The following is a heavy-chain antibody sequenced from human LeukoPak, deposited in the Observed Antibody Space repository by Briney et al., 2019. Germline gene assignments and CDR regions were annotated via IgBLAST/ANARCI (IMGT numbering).Heavy chain of an antibody. CDR1: GFTLSSYA. D-gene: IGHD3-10*01. CDR2: ISGGGVST. CDR3: ARRGFTMVRGAEYYYYYVMDV. J-gene: IGHJ6*02. Sequence: GGSLRLSCAASGFTLSSYAMSWVRQAPGKGLEWVSTISGGGVSTYYADSMMGRFTISRDNSNNTLYVQMNSLRAEDTAVYYCARRGFTMVRGAEYYYYYVMDVWGQGTTVTVSS. V-gene: IGHV3-23*01.